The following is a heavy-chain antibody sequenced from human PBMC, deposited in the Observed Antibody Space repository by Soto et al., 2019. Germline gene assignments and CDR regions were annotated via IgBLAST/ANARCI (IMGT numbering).Heavy chain of an antibody. V-gene: IGHV3-23*01. J-gene: IGHJ4*01. Sequence: GGALRLSCTASGVTVSSYAMSWVRQAPGKELEWVSTISGNSGKTNYAESVKGRFSISRDNSKNTVHLQLDSLRAEDTAVYFCAKLGFVLMELYYFHQWGHGTLVTVSS. CDR3: AKLGFVLMELYYFHQ. CDR2: ISGNSGKT. CDR1: GVTVSSYA. D-gene: IGHD2-8*01.